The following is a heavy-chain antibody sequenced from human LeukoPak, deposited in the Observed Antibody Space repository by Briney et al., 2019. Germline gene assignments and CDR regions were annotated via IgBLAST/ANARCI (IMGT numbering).Heavy chain of an antibody. Sequence: GASVTVSCKASGYTFTYRYLHWVRQAPGQALEWMGWITPFNGNTNYAQKFQDRVTITRDRSMSTAYMELSSLRSEDTAIYYCANGPDGYNTYWGQGTLVTVSS. D-gene: IGHD5-24*01. CDR1: GYTFTYRY. CDR3: ANGPDGYNTY. V-gene: IGHV1-45*02. J-gene: IGHJ4*02. CDR2: ITPFNGNT.